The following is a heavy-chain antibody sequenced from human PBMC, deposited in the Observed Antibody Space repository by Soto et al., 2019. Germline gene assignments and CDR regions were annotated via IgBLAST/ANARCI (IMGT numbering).Heavy chain of an antibody. D-gene: IGHD2-2*01. CDR2: IDPSDSYT. CDR3: ASSPRGYCSSTSCRELGNYYGMDV. CDR1: GYSCTSYW. V-gene: IGHV5-10-1*01. J-gene: IGHJ6*02. Sequence: PGESLKIPCRGSGYSCTSYWMSRVRQMPGKGLEGMGRIDPSDSYTNYSPSFQGHVTVSADKSNSTAYLQWSSLKASDTAMYYCASSPRGYCSSTSCRELGNYYGMDVWGQGTTVTVS.